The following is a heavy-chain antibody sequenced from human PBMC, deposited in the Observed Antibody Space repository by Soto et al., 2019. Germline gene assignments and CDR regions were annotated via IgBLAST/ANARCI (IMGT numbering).Heavy chain of an antibody. J-gene: IGHJ4*02. Sequence: QPGGSLRLSCAASGFTFSSYWMHWVRQAPGKGLVWVSRINSDGSSTSYADSVKGRLTISRDNAKNTLYLQMNSLRAEDTAVYYCAREPLLPETTGEHDYWGQGTLVTVSS. V-gene: IGHV3-74*01. CDR3: AREPLLPETTGEHDY. CDR1: GFTFSSYW. D-gene: IGHD4-17*01. CDR2: INSDGSST.